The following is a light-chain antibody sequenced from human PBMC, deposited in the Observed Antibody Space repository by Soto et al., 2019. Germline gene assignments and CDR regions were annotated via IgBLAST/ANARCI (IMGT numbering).Light chain of an antibody. CDR2: GAS. Sequence: EIVLTQSPGTLSLSPGERATLSCRASQSVGSSFLAWYQQRPGQGPRLLIYGASSRATGIPDRVSGSGSGTDFTLSISRLEPEDFAVYYCQQYGSSPRTFGQGTKVEIK. V-gene: IGKV3-20*01. CDR1: QSVGSSF. J-gene: IGKJ1*01. CDR3: QQYGSSPRT.